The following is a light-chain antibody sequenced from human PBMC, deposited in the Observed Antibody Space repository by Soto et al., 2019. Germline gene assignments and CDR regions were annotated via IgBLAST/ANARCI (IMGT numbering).Light chain of an antibody. CDR3: SSYTSSTTSS. J-gene: IGLJ1*01. Sequence: QSALTQPAAVSGSPGQSITISCTGTSSDVGGYNYVSWYQQHPGKAPKLMIYDVSNRPSGVSNRFSGSKSGNTASLTISGLQAEDEAVYYCSSYTSSTTSSFGTGTKVTVL. CDR2: DVS. CDR1: SSDVGGYNY. V-gene: IGLV2-14*03.